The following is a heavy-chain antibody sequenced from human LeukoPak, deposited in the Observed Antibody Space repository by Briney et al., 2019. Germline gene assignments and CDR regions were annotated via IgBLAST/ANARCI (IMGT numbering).Heavy chain of an antibody. CDR1: GFTFSSYS. Sequence: GGSLRLSCAASGFTFSSYSMNWVRQAPGKGLEWVSSISSSISYIYYADSVKGRFTISRDNAKNSLYLQMNSLRAEDTAVYYCASGCSSTSCYRGRDYWGQGTLVTVSS. J-gene: IGHJ4*02. D-gene: IGHD2-2*01. CDR3: ASGCSSTSCYRGRDY. CDR2: ISSSISYI. V-gene: IGHV3-21*01.